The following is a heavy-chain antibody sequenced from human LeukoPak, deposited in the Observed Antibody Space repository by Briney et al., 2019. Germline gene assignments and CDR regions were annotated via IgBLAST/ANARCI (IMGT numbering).Heavy chain of an antibody. CDR1: GGSISGYF. J-gene: IGHJ6*04. Sequence: SETLSLTCTVSGGSISGYFWSWIRQPPGGGLEWVGYIYYRGNTIYNLSLKSRATISVDTSKNLFSLELTSVTAADTAVYYCARHADIAAYREGLDVWGKGTTVTVSS. CDR3: ARHADIAAYREGLDV. CDR2: IYYRGNT. D-gene: IGHD2-15*01. V-gene: IGHV4-59*01.